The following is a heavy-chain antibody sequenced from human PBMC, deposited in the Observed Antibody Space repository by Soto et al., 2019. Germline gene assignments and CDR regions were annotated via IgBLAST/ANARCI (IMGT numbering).Heavy chain of an antibody. V-gene: IGHV3-23*01. CDR1: GFTFSSYA. D-gene: IGHD6-19*01. CDR2: ISGSGGST. Sequence: GGSLRLSCAASGFTFSSYAMSWVRQAPGKGLEWVSAISGSGGSTYYADSVKGRFTLSRDNSKNTLYLQMNSLRAEDTAVYYCAKDHRSGIAVAGLGFDYWGQGTLVTVSS. CDR3: AKDHRSGIAVAGLGFDY. J-gene: IGHJ4*02.